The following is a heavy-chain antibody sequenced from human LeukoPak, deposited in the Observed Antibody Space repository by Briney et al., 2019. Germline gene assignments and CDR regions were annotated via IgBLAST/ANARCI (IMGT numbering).Heavy chain of an antibody. D-gene: IGHD1/OR15-1a*01. J-gene: IGHJ4*02. CDR3: ATRNNFEY. CDR2: IKYDGSQK. V-gene: IGHV3-7*01. CDR1: GFTFSSYS. Sequence: PGGSLRLSCVASGFTFSSYSMNWVRQAPGKGLEWVANIKYDGSQKGYVASVEGRFTISRDNAKQSVYLQMNSLRAEDTAVYYCATRNNFEYWGQGILVTVSS.